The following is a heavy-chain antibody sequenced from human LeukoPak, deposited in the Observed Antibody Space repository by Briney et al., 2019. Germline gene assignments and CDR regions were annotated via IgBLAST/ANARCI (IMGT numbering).Heavy chain of an antibody. CDR3: ARSAGAFDY. Sequence: GGSLRLSCAASGFTFSTYAMSWVRQAPGKGLEWVSYISGSGGSTYYADSVKGRFTISRDNAKNSLYLQMNSLRAEDTAVYYCARSAGAFDYWGQGTLVTVSS. J-gene: IGHJ4*02. CDR2: ISGSGGST. CDR1: GFTFSTYA. V-gene: IGHV3-23*01. D-gene: IGHD6-19*01.